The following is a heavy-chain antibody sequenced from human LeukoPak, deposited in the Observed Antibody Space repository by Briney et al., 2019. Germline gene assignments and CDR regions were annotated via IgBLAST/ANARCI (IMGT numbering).Heavy chain of an antibody. CDR2: IRSKANSYAT. V-gene: IGHV3-73*01. J-gene: IGHJ3*02. D-gene: IGHD6-13*01. Sequence: AGGSLRLSCAASGFTFSGSAMHWVRQASGKGLEWVGRIRSKANSYATAYAASVKGRFTISRDDSKNTAYLQMNSLKTEDTAVYYCTSLLGIAAAEIWGQGTMVTVSS. CDR1: GFTFSGSA. CDR3: TSLLGIAAAEI.